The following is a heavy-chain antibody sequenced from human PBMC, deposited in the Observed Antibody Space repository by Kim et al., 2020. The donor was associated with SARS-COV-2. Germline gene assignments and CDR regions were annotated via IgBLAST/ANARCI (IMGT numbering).Heavy chain of an antibody. J-gene: IGHJ5*02. Sequence: SVKVSCKASGGTFSSYAISWVRQAPGQGLEWMGGIIPIFGTANYAQKFQGRVTITADESTSTAYMELSSLRSEDTAVYYCARGGDIVVVPAAMPGGWFDPWGQGTLVTVSS. D-gene: IGHD2-2*01. CDR2: IIPIFGTA. CDR3: ARGGDIVVVPAAMPGGWFDP. CDR1: GGTFSSYA. V-gene: IGHV1-69*13.